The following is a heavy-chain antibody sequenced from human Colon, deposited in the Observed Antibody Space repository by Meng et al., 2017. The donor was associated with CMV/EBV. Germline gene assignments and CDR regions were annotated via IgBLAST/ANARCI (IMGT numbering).Heavy chain of an antibody. D-gene: IGHD1-1*01. J-gene: IGHJ4*02. Sequence: SETLSLTCTVSGESMRSHYWSWIRQPPGKRLEWMGHVYYSGSATYSPSLRSRVSISLDMSKNQFSLKLRSVTAADTAMYFCARGLGHASNNSHDYWGQGTLVTVSS. V-gene: IGHV4-59*11. CDR1: GESMRSHY. CDR3: ARGLGHASNNSHDY. CDR2: VYYSGSA.